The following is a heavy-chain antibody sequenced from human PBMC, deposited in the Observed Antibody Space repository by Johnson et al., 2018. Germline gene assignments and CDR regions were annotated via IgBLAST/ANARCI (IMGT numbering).Heavy chain of an antibody. D-gene: IGHD2-2*01. Sequence: QVQLVQSGGGVVQXGRSLRLSCAASGFTFSSYGMHWVRQAPGKGLEWVAVISYDGSNKYYADSVKGRFTISRDNSKNTLYLKMNSMRAEDKAVYYCAKAHCSSTSCYALGDYYYMDVWGKGTTVTVSS. V-gene: IGHV3-30*18. CDR2: ISYDGSNK. CDR1: GFTFSSYG. CDR3: AKAHCSSTSCYALGDYYYMDV. J-gene: IGHJ6*03.